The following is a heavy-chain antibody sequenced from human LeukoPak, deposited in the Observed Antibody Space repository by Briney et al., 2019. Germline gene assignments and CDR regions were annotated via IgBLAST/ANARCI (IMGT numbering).Heavy chain of an antibody. Sequence: SETLSLTCAVSDYSISSDYYWDWIRQPPGKGLEWIGSIYHSGRIYYNPSLKSRVTISVDTAKNQCSLNLSSVTAADTAVYYRASGVAPDYWGQGTLVTVSS. CDR1: DYSISSDYY. D-gene: IGHD2-8*01. CDR3: ASGVAPDY. CDR2: IYHSGRI. V-gene: IGHV4-38-2*01. J-gene: IGHJ4*02.